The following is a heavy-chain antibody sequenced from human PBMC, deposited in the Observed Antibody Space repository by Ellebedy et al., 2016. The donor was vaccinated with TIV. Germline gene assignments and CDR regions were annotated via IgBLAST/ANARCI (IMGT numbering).Heavy chain of an antibody. CDR2: IYYSGST. D-gene: IGHD4-17*01. J-gene: IGHJ3*02. V-gene: IGHV4-30-4*01. Sequence: MPSETLSLTCTVSGGSISSGDYYWSWIRQPPGKGLEWIGYIYYSGSTYYNPSLKSRVTISVDTSKNQFSLKLSSVTAADTAVYYCARQMTTVTINAFDIWGQGTMVTVSS. CDR3: ARQMTTVTINAFDI. CDR1: GGSISSGDYY.